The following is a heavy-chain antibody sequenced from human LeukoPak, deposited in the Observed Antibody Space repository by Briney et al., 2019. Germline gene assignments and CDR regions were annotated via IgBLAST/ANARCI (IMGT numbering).Heavy chain of an antibody. CDR3: ARPVCSSTSCQYYFDY. CDR1: GYKFTSHY. Sequence: GASVKVSCKASGYKFTSHYMHWVRQAPGQGLEWMGWINPNSGGTNYAQKFQGRVTMTRDTSISTAYMELSRLRSDDTAVYYCARPVCSSTSCQYYFDYWGQGTLVTVSS. D-gene: IGHD2-2*01. V-gene: IGHV1-2*02. J-gene: IGHJ4*02. CDR2: INPNSGGT.